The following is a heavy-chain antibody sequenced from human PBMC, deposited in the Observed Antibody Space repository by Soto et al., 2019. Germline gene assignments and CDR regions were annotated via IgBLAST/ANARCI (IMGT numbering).Heavy chain of an antibody. Sequence: GGSPRLSCAASGFTFSSYSMSWVRQAPGKGLEYVSAIVGSGGDTYYADSVKGRFTISRDNSKNTLYLQMNSLRAEDTAVYYCAKRAPYDFDYWGQGNLVTVSS. D-gene: IGHD4-17*01. CDR3: AKRAPYDFDY. CDR1: GFTFSSYS. V-gene: IGHV3-23*01. J-gene: IGHJ4*02. CDR2: IVGSGGDT.